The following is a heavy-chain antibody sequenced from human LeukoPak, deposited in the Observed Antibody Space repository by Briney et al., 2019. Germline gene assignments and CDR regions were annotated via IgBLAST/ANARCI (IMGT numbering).Heavy chain of an antibody. CDR3: ARVALGSWYFDL. V-gene: IGHV1-18*01. CDR1: GYTFTTYA. CDR2: ISTYNGNT. Sequence: VASVKVFCKASGYTFTTYAISWVRQAPGQGLEWMGWISTYNGNTNYAQKFQGRVTLTTDTSTSTAYMDLRSLRSDDTAVYHCARVALGSWYFDLWGRGTLVTVSS. D-gene: IGHD2-15*01. J-gene: IGHJ2*01.